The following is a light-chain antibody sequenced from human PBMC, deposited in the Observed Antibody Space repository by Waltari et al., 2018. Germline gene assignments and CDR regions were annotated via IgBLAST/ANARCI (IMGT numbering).Light chain of an antibody. CDR3: QQYNSHSS. V-gene: IGKV1-5*03. Sequence: DIQMTQSPSTLSASVGDRVTITCRASQSISSWLAWYQQKPGKAPKLLIYKASSLESGVPSRFSGSGSGTEFTLTISSLHPDDFATYYCQQYNSHSSFGQGTKVEIK. J-gene: IGKJ1*01. CDR2: KAS. CDR1: QSISSW.